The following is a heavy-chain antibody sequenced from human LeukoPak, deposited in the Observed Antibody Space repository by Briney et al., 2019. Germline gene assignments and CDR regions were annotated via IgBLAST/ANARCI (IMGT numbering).Heavy chain of an antibody. CDR3: ASGMIPSASGSFDY. V-gene: IGHV4-59*01. D-gene: IGHD3-22*01. CDR2: IYYSGST. Sequence: SETLSLTCTVSGGSISSYYWSWIRQPPGKGLEWIGYIYYSGSTNYNPSLKSRVTISVDTSKNQFSLKLSSVTAADTAVYYCASGMIPSASGSFDYWGQGTLVTVSS. CDR1: GGSISSYY. J-gene: IGHJ4*02.